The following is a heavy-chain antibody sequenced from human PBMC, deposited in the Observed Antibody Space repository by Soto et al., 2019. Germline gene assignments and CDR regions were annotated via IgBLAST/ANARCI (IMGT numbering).Heavy chain of an antibody. CDR2: IYHSGST. D-gene: IGHD3-22*01. J-gene: IGHJ4*02. CDR1: GGSLSSGDYY. Sequence: PSDTLSLTCTVSGGSLSSGDYYWSWIRQPPGKGLEWIGYIYHSGSTYYNPSLKSRVSISVDRSKNQFSLKLSSVTAADTAVYYCAREGHDSSGYPYFDYWGQGTLVTVSS. V-gene: IGHV4-30-4*02. CDR3: AREGHDSSGYPYFDY.